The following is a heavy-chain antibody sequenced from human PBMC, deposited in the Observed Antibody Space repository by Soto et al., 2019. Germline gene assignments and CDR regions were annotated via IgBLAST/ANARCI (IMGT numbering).Heavy chain of an antibody. CDR1: GCSISRSSYY. CDR2: IYYSGST. V-gene: IGHV4-39*01. D-gene: IGHD3-16*01. Sequence: ASGTLSLTCTVSGCSISRSSYYWGWIRQPPGKGLEWIGSIYYSGSTYYNPSLKSRVTISVDTSKNQFSLKLSSVTAADTAVYYCAKTLTYTLPGDYWGQGTLVTVSS. CDR3: AKTLTYTLPGDY. J-gene: IGHJ4*02.